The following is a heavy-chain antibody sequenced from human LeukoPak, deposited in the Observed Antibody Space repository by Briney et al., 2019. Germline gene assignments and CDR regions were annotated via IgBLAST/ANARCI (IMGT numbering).Heavy chain of an antibody. V-gene: IGHV4-4*07. J-gene: IGHJ3*02. CDR3: ARRRPKFYSSSWFLDWAFDI. CDR1: GGSISSYY. CDR2: IYTSGST. D-gene: IGHD6-13*01. Sequence: SETLSLTCTVSGGSISSYYWSWIRQPAGKGLEWIGRIYTSGSTNYNPSLKSRVTISVDTSKNQFSLKLSSVTAADTAVYYCARRRPKFYSSSWFLDWAFDIWGQGTMVTVSS.